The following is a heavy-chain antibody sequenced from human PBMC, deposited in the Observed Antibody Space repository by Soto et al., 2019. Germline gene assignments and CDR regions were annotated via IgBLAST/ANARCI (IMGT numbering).Heavy chain of an antibody. CDR3: AGRIGNSWLDS. J-gene: IGHJ5*01. Sequence: SQTLSLTCAISGDSVSSNSATWDWIRQSPSRGLEWLGRTYYRSKWYNDYAVHVKSQITINPDTSNNQLSLQLNSLNPVDMDVYYSAGRIGNSWLDSWGQGTLVTVSS. CDR1: GDSVSSNSAT. CDR2: TYYRSKWYN. V-gene: IGHV6-1*01.